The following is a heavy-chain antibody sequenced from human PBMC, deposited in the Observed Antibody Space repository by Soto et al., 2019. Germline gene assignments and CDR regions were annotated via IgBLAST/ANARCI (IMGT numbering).Heavy chain of an antibody. J-gene: IGHJ4*02. Sequence: QVQLVESGGGVVQPGRSLRLSCAASGFTFSDYGMLWVRQAPGKGLEWVAVISYDSSDTYYAESVKGRFAISRDNSMNTQYLQMNSLRAEDPDVYYCAKVLAGSYGNYVPSPFNDDYWGQGNLVTVSS. D-gene: IGHD4-17*01. CDR2: ISYDSSDT. CDR1: GFTFSDYG. CDR3: AKVLAGSYGNYVPSPFNDDY. V-gene: IGHV3-30*18.